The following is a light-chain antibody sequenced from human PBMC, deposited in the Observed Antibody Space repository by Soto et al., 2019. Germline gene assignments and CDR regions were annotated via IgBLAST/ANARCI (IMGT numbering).Light chain of an antibody. CDR2: EVT. Sequence: QSVLTQPPSASGSPGQSVTISCTGTSSDVGGYNYVSWYQQYPGRAPKLMIYEVTKRPSGVPDRFSGSKSGNTASLTVSGLQGDDEDDYYCSSYAASNNFYFVFGGGTKLTVL. V-gene: IGLV2-8*01. J-gene: IGLJ3*02. CDR3: SSYAASNNFYFV. CDR1: SSDVGGYNY.